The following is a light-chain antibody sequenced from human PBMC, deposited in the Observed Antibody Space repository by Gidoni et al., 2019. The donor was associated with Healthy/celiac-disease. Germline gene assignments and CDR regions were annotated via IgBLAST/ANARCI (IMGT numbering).Light chain of an antibody. V-gene: IGLV2-8*01. CDR2: EVS. CDR3: ISYAGSNNFGV. CDR1: SSDVGGYNY. Sequence: QSALTQPHSASGSPGQSVTISCTGTSSDVGGYNYVSWYQQHPGKAPKLMIYEVSTRPSAVPHRFSGSKSGNTASLTVSGLQSEDEADYYCISYAGSNNFGVFGGGTKLTVL. J-gene: IGLJ2*01.